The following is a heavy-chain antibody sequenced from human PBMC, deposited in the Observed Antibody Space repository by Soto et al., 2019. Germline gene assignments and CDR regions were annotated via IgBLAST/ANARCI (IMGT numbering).Heavy chain of an antibody. CDR1: GLSLSNGRMG. J-gene: IGHJ5*02. D-gene: IGHD2-21*02. Sequence: QVTLKESGPVLVKPTETLTLTCTVSGLSLSNGRMGVSWIRQPPGKALEWLAHIFSNDDKSYSTSLRRRLTISMDTSRSQVVLTMTNMDPMDSATYFCALIKDFSRTDCYLASFDPWGQGTLVTVSS. CDR3: ALIKDFSRTDCYLASFDP. CDR2: IFSNDDK. V-gene: IGHV2-26*01.